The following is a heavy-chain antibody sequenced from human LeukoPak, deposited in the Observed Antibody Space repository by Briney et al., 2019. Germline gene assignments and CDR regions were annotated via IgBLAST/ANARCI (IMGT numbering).Heavy chain of an antibody. Sequence: PGGSLRLSSAASGFTFSSYSMNWVRQAPGKGLEWVSSISSSSSYIYYADSVKGRFTISRDNAKNSLYLQMNSLRAEDTAVYYCARDCSGGSCFPFAALYYYGMDVWGQGTTVTVSS. CDR3: ARDCSGGSCFPFAALYYYGMDV. CDR1: GFTFSSYS. V-gene: IGHV3-21*01. J-gene: IGHJ6*02. D-gene: IGHD2-15*01. CDR2: ISSSSSYI.